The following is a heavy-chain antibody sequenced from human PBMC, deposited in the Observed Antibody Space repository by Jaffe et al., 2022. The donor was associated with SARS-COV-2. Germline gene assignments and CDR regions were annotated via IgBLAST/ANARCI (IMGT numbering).Heavy chain of an antibody. CDR3: TTDRGLEDRPLFDT. J-gene: IGHJ5*02. CDR1: GLAVSNIW. Sequence: LVESGGGLVKPGGSLRLSCGVSGLAVSNIWMSWVRLAPGKGPEWIARIKSRADGGATDYAAAVKGRFFITRDDSTNTLFLQVNSLETEDTAVYYCTTDRGLEDRPLFDTWGRGTLVTVS. D-gene: IGHD6-6*01. CDR2: IKSRADGGAT. V-gene: IGHV3-15*05.